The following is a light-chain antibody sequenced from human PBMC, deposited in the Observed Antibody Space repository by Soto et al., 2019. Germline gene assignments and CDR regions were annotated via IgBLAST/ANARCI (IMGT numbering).Light chain of an antibody. CDR3: QQYNTYSPERT. J-gene: IGKJ1*01. CDR2: DAS. V-gene: IGKV1-5*01. Sequence: DIQMTQSPSTLSAFVGDRVTITCRASQSIGRWLAWYQQKPGKAPKLLIYDASSLESGVPSRFSGSGSGTEFTLTISSLQTDDFATYYCQQYNTYSPERTVGQGTKVDIK. CDR1: QSIGRW.